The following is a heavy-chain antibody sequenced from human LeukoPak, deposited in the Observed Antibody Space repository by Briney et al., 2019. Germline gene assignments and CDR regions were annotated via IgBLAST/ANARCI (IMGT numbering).Heavy chain of an antibody. J-gene: IGHJ4*02. V-gene: IGHV4-34*01. CDR1: GGSFSGYY. CDR3: ARGRITMVRGPYYFDY. D-gene: IGHD3-10*01. CDR2: INHSGST. Sequence: SETLSLTCAVYGGSFSGYYWSWIRQPAGKGLEWIGEINHSGSTNYNPSLKSRVTISVDTSKNQFSLKLSSVTAADTAVYYCARGRITMVRGPYYFDYWGQGTLVTVSS.